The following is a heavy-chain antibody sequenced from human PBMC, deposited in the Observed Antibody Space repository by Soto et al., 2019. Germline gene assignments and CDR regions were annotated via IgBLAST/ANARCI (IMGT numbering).Heavy chain of an antibody. CDR2: INSDGSST. D-gene: IGHD3-22*01. V-gene: IGHV3-74*01. J-gene: IGHJ6*02. Sequence: WWSLRLSCAASGFSFSNCWMHWVRQAPGMGLVWVSHINSDGSSTTYADSVKGRFTISRDNAKNTLYLQMNSLRAEDTAVYYCARAIGYYGIAVWGQGTKVTVS. CDR1: GFSFSNCW. CDR3: ARAIGYYGIAV.